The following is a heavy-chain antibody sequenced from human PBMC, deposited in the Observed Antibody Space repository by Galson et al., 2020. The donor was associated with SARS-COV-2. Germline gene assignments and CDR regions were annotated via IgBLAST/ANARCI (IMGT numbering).Heavy chain of an antibody. CDR1: GYRFTANY. J-gene: IGHJ2*01. CDR2: INPDRGDG. CDR3: ARDPGRAGTYWYFDV. D-gene: IGHD3-10*01. V-gene: IGHV1-2*02. Sequence: ASVQVPCKTFGYRFTANYIHRVRQAPGQGLEWLGWINPDRGDGRFAQKFQGRVTVTRDRYSSTAYMELSRLTPDDTAVYYCARDPGRAGTYWYFDVWGRGTLVTVSS.